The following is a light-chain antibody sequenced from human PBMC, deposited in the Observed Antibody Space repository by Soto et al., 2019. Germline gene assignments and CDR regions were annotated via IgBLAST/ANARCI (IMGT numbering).Light chain of an antibody. CDR2: KAS. CDR1: DSISSY. V-gene: IGKV1-5*03. J-gene: IGKJ4*01. CDR3: QQYNNYPLT. Sequence: DIQMTQSPSSLSASVGDSVTITCRASDSISSYLNWFQQKPGKAPKLLIYKASSLESGVPSRFSGSGSGTEFTLTISSLQPDDFATYYCQQYNNYPLTFGGGTKVDIK.